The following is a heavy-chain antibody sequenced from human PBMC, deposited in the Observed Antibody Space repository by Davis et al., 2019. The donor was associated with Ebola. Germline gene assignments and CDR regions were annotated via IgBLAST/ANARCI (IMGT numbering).Heavy chain of an antibody. V-gene: IGHV1-69*13. CDR3: ATAENSFGVVLRHYFES. CDR2: LIPLFATP. Sequence: SVKVSCKASGDTFGTNAVIWVRQAPGQGLEWMGELIPLFATPSYSQKFQGRVTITADESTATAYMELSGLGSEDSAIYYCATAENSFGVVLRHYFESWGQGTLVTVSA. D-gene: IGHD3-3*01. J-gene: IGHJ4*02. CDR1: GDTFGTNA.